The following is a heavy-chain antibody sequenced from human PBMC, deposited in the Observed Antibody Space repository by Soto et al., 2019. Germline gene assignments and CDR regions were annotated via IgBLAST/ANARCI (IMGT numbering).Heavy chain of an antibody. V-gene: IGHV4-38-2*02. CDR1: GDSISSGSY. D-gene: IGHD6-19*01. CDR2: IYHGGTT. CDR3: ARVHVMVVAGSTFDY. Sequence: SETLSLTCTVSGDSISSGSYCGCIRQPPGEGPEWIASIYHGGTTFYNPSLKSRISISVDTSKNQFSLRLTSVTAADTATYYCARVHVMVVAGSTFDYWGRGTLVTVSS. J-gene: IGHJ4*03.